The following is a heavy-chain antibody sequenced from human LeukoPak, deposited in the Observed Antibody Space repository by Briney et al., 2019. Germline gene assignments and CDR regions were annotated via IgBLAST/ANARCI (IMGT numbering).Heavy chain of an antibody. V-gene: IGHV4-39*01. D-gene: IGHD3-10*01. J-gene: IGHJ4*02. Sequence: SETLSLTCTVSGGSISSSSYYWGWIRQPPGKGLEWIGSIYYSGSTYYNPSLKSRVTISVDTSKNQFSLKLSSVTAADTAVYYCARHENYGSGRFPYYFDYWGQGTLVTVSS. CDR2: IYYSGST. CDR1: GGSISSSSYY. CDR3: ARHENYGSGRFPYYFDY.